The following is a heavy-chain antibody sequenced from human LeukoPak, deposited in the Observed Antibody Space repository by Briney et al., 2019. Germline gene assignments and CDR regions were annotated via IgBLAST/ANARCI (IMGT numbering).Heavy chain of an antibody. CDR3: ARDSPTIAAAGPEGSFFDY. J-gene: IGHJ4*02. Sequence: PGGSLRLSCAASGFTFSSYSMNWVRQAPGKGLEWVSSISSSSSYIYYADSVKGRFTISRDNAKNSLYLQMNSLRAEDTAVYYCARDSPTIAAAGPEGSFFDYWGQGTLVTVSS. V-gene: IGHV3-21*01. D-gene: IGHD6-13*01. CDR1: GFTFSSYS. CDR2: ISSSSSYI.